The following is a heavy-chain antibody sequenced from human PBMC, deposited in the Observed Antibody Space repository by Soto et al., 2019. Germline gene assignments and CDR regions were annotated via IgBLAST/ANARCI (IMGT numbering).Heavy chain of an antibody. CDR1: GGSISPYY. D-gene: IGHD6-13*01. Sequence: QVQLQESGPGLVKPSETLSLTCTVSGGSISPYYWSWIRQPPGKGLEWIGYVYYSGNTNYNPSLENRATISVDTSRNQFSLNLTSATAADTAVYYCARKGAAASYAHYYMDVWGRGTTVTVSS. CDR3: ARKGAAASYAHYYMDV. J-gene: IGHJ6*03. CDR2: VYYSGNT. V-gene: IGHV4-59*01.